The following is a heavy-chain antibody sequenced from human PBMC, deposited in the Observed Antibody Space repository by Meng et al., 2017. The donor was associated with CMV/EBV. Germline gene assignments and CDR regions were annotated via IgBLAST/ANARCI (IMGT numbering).Heavy chain of an antibody. D-gene: IGHD6-6*01. Sequence: QVQIQEGGAGLLKPSETLSLTCAVYGGSFRGYYWSWIRQPPGKGLEWIGEINHSGSTNYNPSLKSRVTISVDTSKNQFSLKLSSVTAADTAVCYCARGSIAARLGLGDWGQGTLVTVSS. V-gene: IGHV4-34*01. CDR1: GGSFRGYY. J-gene: IGHJ4*02. CDR2: INHSGST. CDR3: ARGSIAARLGLGD.